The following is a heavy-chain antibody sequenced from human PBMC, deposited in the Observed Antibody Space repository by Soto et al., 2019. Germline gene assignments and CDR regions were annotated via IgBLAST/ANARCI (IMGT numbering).Heavy chain of an antibody. Sequence: LRLSCTASGFTFGDYAMSWFRQTPRKRLERGGFIRSKAYGGTTESAASVKGRFTISRYDSQSNAYLEMCSLISEDTAEFYSIRVHTTGPVIRDYWGQGTPVTV. CDR2: IRSKAYGGTT. V-gene: IGHV3-49*03. J-gene: IGHJ4*02. CDR1: GFTFGDYA. CDR3: IRVHTTGPVIRDY. D-gene: IGHD3-9*01.